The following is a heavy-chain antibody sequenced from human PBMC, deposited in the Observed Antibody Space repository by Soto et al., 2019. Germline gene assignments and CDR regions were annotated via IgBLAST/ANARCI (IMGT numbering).Heavy chain of an antibody. J-gene: IGHJ6*03. CDR1: GFTFGDYA. CDR3: TRDQEGYDYIWGSSYVYYYYMDV. Sequence: GGSLRLSCTASGFTFGDYAMSWFRQAPGKGLEWVGFIRSKAYGGTTEYAASVKGRFTISRDDSKSIAYLQMNSLKTEDTAVYYCTRDQEGYDYIWGSSYVYYYYMDVWGKGTTVTVSS. CDR2: IRSKAYGGTT. V-gene: IGHV3-49*03. D-gene: IGHD3-16*01.